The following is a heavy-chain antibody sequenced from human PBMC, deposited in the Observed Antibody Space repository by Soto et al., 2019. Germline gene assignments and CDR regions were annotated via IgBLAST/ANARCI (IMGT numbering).Heavy chain of an antibody. V-gene: IGHV2-5*01. CDR2: IYYNDDR. J-gene: IGHJ4*02. D-gene: IGHD5-12*01. CDR1: GFSFTTAGVA. Sequence: GSGPTLVNPTQTLTLTCTFSGFSFTTAGVAVGWIRQTPGGALEWLTLIYYNDDRRFSPSLKTRLTITGDTSKNQVVLSLTNVDPGDTATYFCAHSDGRYEIIYFDFWGQG. CDR3: AHSDGRYEIIYFDF.